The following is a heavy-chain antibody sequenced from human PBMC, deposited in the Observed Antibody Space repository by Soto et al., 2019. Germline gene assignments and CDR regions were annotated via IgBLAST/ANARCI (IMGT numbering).Heavy chain of an antibody. CDR1: GFDFSNYG. Sequence: EVQLLESGGGLVQPGGSLRRSCAASGFDFSNYGMSWVRQAPGKGLEWVSAISGTAHASYYAASVKGRFTISRDNSKITLYLHMNSLRVEDTAVYFCVKDAPQPYSDWGQGTLVTVSS. V-gene: IGHV3-23*01. CDR3: VKDAPQPYSD. J-gene: IGHJ4*02. CDR2: ISGTAHAS. D-gene: IGHD2-21*01.